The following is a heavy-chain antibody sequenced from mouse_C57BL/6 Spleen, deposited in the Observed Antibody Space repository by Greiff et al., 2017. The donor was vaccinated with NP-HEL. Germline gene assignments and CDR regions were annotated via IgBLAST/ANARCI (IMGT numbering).Heavy chain of an antibody. J-gene: IGHJ2*01. CDR2: IDPETGGT. V-gene: IGHV1-15*01. CDR3: TREGWLLQND. Sequence: QVQLQQSGAELVRPGASVTLSCKASGYTFTDYEMHWVKQTPVHGLEWIGAIDPETGGTAYNQKFKGKAILTADKSSSTAYMELRSLTSEDSAVYYCTREGWLLQNDWGQGTTLTVSS. D-gene: IGHD2-3*01. CDR1: GYTFTDYE.